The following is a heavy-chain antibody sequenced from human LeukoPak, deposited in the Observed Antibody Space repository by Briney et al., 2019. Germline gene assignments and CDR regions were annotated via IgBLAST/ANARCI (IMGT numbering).Heavy chain of an antibody. V-gene: IGHV4-34*01. Sequence: MPSETLSLTCDVYGGSFSGYYWSWIRQPPEKGLEWIGEINHSGSTNYNPSLKSRVTISVDTSKNQFSLKLSSVTAADTAVYYCARLRLVLWFGDSGNWFDPWGQGTLVTVSS. D-gene: IGHD3-10*01. J-gene: IGHJ5*02. CDR3: ARLRLVLWFGDSGNWFDP. CDR2: INHSGST. CDR1: GGSFSGYY.